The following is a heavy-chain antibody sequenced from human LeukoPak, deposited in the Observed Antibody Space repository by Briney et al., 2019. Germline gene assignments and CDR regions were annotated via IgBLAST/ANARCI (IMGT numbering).Heavy chain of an antibody. V-gene: IGHV3-30*03. CDR3: ATGSMVRGVIITSSPFDY. Sequence: QSGGSLRLSCAASGFTFSSYGMHWVRQAPGKGLEWVAVISYDGTNKYYADSVKGRFTISRDNSENTLFLQMNSLRAEDTAVYYCATGSMVRGVIITSSPFDYWGQGTLVTVSS. CDR2: ISYDGTNK. J-gene: IGHJ4*02. D-gene: IGHD3-10*01. CDR1: GFTFSSYG.